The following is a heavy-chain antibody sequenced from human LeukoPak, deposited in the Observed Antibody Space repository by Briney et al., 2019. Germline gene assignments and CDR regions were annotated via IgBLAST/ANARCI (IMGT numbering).Heavy chain of an antibody. CDR1: GFTFSSYA. V-gene: IGHV3-23*01. CDR2: ISGSGGST. CDR3: AKDRGPEMYYYDSSGYY. D-gene: IGHD3-22*01. J-gene: IGHJ4*02. Sequence: GGSLRLSCAASGFTFSSYAMSWVRQAPGKRLEWVSAISGSGGSTYYADSVKGRFTISRDNSKNTLYLQMNSLRAEDTAVYYCAKDRGPEMYYYDSSGYYWGQGTLVTVSS.